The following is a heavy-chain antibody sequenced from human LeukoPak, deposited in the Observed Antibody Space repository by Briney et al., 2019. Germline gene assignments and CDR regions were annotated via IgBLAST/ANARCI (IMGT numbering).Heavy chain of an antibody. V-gene: IGHV3-11*01. D-gene: IGHD3-10*01. CDR2: INSSGSTI. Sequence: PGGSLRLSCAASGFTFSDYYMSWIRQAPGKGLEWVSYINSSGSTIYYADSVKGRFTISRDNAKNSLYLQMNSLRAEDTAVYYCARTLDGEFSGYWYFDLWGRGTLVTVSS. CDR3: ARTLDGEFSGYWYFDL. CDR1: GFTFSDYY. J-gene: IGHJ2*01.